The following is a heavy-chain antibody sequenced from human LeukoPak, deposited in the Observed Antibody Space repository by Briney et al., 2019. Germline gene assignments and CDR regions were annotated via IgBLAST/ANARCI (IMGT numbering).Heavy chain of an antibody. Sequence: GGSLRLSCAASGFTFSSYWMSWVRQAPGKGLEWVANIKQDGSEKYYVDSVKGRFTISRDNAKNSLYLQMNSLRAEDTAVYYCARVRSQWELCAFDIWGQGTMVTVSS. CDR2: IKQDGSEK. J-gene: IGHJ3*02. D-gene: IGHD1-26*01. CDR3: ARVRSQWELCAFDI. V-gene: IGHV3-7*01. CDR1: GFTFSSYW.